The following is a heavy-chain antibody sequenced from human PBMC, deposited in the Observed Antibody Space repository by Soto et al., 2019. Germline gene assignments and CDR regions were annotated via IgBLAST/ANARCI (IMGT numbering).Heavy chain of an antibody. D-gene: IGHD2-2*01. Sequence: TLSLTCTVSGDSISGGASFWGWIRQPPGKGLEWIANVYYSGSSYYNPSLKSRLTISVDTTKNQFSLQLKSMTAADTAVYYCAKLSCTSSTCYFPGWFDPWGQGTLVTVSS. CDR3: AKLSCTSSTCYFPGWFDP. CDR1: GDSISGGASF. V-gene: IGHV4-31*03. CDR2: VYYSGSS. J-gene: IGHJ5*02.